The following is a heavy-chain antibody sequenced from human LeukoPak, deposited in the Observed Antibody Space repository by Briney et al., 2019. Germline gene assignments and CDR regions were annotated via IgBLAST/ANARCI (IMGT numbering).Heavy chain of an antibody. D-gene: IGHD6-19*01. J-gene: IGHJ4*02. CDR3: ARYAPQWTAFDC. CDR1: GFTFSSYW. CDR2: INTDGSST. Sequence: GGSLRLSCAASGFTFSSYWMHWVRQAPGKGLVWVSRINTDGSSTSYADSVKGRFTISRDNAKNTLYLQMNSLRAEDTAVYYCARYAPQWTAFDCWGQGTLVTVSS. V-gene: IGHV3-74*01.